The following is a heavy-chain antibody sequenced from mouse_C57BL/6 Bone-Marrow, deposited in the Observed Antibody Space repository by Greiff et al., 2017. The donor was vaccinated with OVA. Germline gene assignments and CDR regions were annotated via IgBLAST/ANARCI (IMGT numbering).Heavy chain of an antibody. J-gene: IGHJ4*01. CDR3: AREEDYYARDY. CDR1: GYTFTDYN. CDR2: INPNNGGT. Sequence: EVKLVESGPELVKPGASVKIPCKASGYTFTDYNMDWVKQSHGKSLEWIGDINPNNGGTIYNQKFKGKATLTVDKSSSTAYMELRSLTSEDAAVYYCAREEDYYARDYWGQGTSVTVSS. V-gene: IGHV1-18*01.